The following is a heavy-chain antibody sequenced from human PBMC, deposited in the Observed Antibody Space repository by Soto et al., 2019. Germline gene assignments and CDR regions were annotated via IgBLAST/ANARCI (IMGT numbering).Heavy chain of an antibody. CDR1: GGSFSGYY. CDR3: ARTVRVVSAVVITFDQSQAPDLDY. V-gene: IGHV4-34*01. CDR2: INHSGST. J-gene: IGHJ4*02. Sequence: PSETLSLTCAVYGGSFSGYYWSWIRQPPGKGLEWIGEINHSGSTNYNPSLKSRVTMSVDTSKNQFSLKLSSVTAADTAVYYCARTVRVVSAVVITFDQSQAPDLDYWGQGTLVTVSS. D-gene: IGHD3-22*01.